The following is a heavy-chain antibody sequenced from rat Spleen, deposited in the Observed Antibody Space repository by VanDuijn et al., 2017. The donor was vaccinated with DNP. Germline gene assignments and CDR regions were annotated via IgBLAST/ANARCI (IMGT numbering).Heavy chain of an antibody. D-gene: IGHD1-1*01. CDR3: ARDGQWDYLDH. J-gene: IGHJ2*01. CDR2: ISSGGNT. Sequence: QVQLKESGPGLVQPSQTLSLTCTVSGFSLSTYNVHWVRQPPGKGLEWIAAISSGGNTYFNPLLTSRLSIRRDTSKSQVFLKRNRLQAEDTATYYCARDGQWDYLDHWGQGVMVAVSS. V-gene: IGHV2-6*01. CDR1: GFSLSTYN.